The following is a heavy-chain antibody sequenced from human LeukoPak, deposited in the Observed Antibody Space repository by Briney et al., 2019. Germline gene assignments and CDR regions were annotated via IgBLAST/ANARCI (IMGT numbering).Heavy chain of an antibody. V-gene: IGHV4-59*08. D-gene: IGHD6-19*01. CDR2: IYSSGSI. Sequence: SETLSLTCTVSGGSISSYYWSWIRQPPGKGLEWLGYIYSSGSINYNPSLKSRVTISVDTSKNQFSLKLSSVTAADTAVYYCARWYSSGWAFDYWGQGTLVTVSS. CDR3: ARWYSSGWAFDY. CDR1: GGSISSYY. J-gene: IGHJ4*02.